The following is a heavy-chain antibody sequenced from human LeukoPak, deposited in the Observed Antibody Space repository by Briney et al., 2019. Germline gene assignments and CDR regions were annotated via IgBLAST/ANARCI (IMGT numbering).Heavy chain of an antibody. D-gene: IGHD2-2*01. J-gene: IGHJ4*02. CDR1: GGTFSSYA. CDR2: IIPIFGTA. CDR3: ARLAGQGVTGIYCSSTSCYLDY. Sequence: ASVKVSCKASGGTFSSYAISWVRQAPGQGLEWMGGIIPIFGTANYAQKFQGRVTITADESTSTAYMELSSLRSEDTAVYYCARLAGQGVTGIYCSSTSCYLDYWGQGTLVTVSS. V-gene: IGHV1-69*13.